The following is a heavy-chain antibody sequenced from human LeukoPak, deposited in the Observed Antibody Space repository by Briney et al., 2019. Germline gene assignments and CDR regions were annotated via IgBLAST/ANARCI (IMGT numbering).Heavy chain of an antibody. J-gene: IGHJ4*02. Sequence: ASVKVSCKASGYTFTGYYMHWVRQAPGQGLEWMGWINPNSGGTNYAQKFQGRVTMTRGTSISTAYMELSRLRSDDTAVYYCARVAYYYDSSGHLDYWGQGTLVTVSS. V-gene: IGHV1-2*02. CDR3: ARVAYYYDSSGHLDY. CDR1: GYTFTGYY. CDR2: INPNSGGT. D-gene: IGHD3-22*01.